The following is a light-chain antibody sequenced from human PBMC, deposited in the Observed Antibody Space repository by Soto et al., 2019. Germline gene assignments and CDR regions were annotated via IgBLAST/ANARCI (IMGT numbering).Light chain of an antibody. Sequence: EIVLTQSPGTLSLSPGERATLSCRASQSVSSSYLAWYQQKPGQAPRLLIYGASSRATGIPDRFSGSGSGTAFTLTISRLEPEDIAVYYCQQYDTFGGGTKVEIK. CDR1: QSVSSSY. V-gene: IGKV3-20*01. CDR2: GAS. CDR3: QQYDT. J-gene: IGKJ4*01.